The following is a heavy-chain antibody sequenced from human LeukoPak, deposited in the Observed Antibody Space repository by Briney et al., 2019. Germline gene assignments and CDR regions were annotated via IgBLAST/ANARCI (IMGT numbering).Heavy chain of an antibody. CDR2: SGGAT. D-gene: IGHD7-27*01. V-gene: IGHV3-64D*09. Sequence: GGSLRLSCSASGFTLSSYSMHWVRQAPGKGLEYVSTSGGATYYADSVKGRFTISRDNAKNTLYLQMSSLRAEDTAVYYCIKDRTGTYSFDYWGQGTLVTVSS. CDR1: GFTLSSYS. CDR3: IKDRTGTYSFDY. J-gene: IGHJ4*02.